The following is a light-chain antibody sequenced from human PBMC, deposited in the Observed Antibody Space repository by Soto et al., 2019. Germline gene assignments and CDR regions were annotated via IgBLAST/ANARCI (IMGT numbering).Light chain of an antibody. CDR2: DVS. V-gene: IGLV2-14*03. J-gene: IGLJ2*01. CDR1: SSDIGGYNY. CDR3: SSYTSSNIRV. Sequence: QSALTQPASVSGSPGQSITISCTGTSSDIGGYNYISWYQQHPGNAPKLMIYDVSDRPSGVSNRFSGSKSGNTASLTISGLQTEDEADYYCSSYTSSNIRVFGGGTKVTVL.